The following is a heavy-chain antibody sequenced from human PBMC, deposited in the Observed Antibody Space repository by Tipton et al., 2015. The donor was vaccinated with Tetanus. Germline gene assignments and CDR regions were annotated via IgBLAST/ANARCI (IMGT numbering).Heavy chain of an antibody. CDR1: GFIFSSYG. V-gene: IGHV3-33*06. J-gene: IGHJ6*02. D-gene: IGHD3-3*01. CDR3: AKVLEWYYYYYNGLDV. CDR2: SWYDGTDK. Sequence: SLRLSCAASGFIFSSYGIHWVRQAPGKGLEWLAVSWYDGTDKYYADSVKGRFTISRDNSKNTLYLQMNGLRADDTAVYYCAKVLEWYYYYYNGLDVWGQGTMVTVSS.